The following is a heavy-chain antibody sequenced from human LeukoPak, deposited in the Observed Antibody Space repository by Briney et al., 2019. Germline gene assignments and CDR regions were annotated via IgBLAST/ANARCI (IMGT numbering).Heavy chain of an antibody. Sequence: GASVKVSCKASGYTFTSYGISWVRQTPGQGREWMGPISAYNGNTNYAQRLQGRVTMTTDTSTSTAYMELRSLRSDDTAVYYCARVVPAAIYLNYYYYYMDVWGKGTTVTVSS. D-gene: IGHD2-2*01. V-gene: IGHV1-18*01. CDR2: ISAYNGNT. CDR3: ARVVPAAIYLNYYYYYMDV. J-gene: IGHJ6*03. CDR1: GYTFTSYG.